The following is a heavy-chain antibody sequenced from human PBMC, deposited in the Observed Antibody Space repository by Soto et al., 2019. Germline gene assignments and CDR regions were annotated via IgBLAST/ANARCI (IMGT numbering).Heavy chain of an antibody. CDR1: GYMFTGYY. CDR3: TRKVGTFNFDX. D-gene: IGHD3-16*01. Sequence: ASMKVSCKASGYMFTGYYMHWVRQAPGQGLEWMGWINPESGGTNYQQKFQGSVTMTRDTSISTAYLELSSLRSDDTAVYYCTRKVGTFNFDXWGQGTLFTVSX. CDR2: INPESGGT. J-gene: IGHJ4*02. V-gene: IGHV1-2*02.